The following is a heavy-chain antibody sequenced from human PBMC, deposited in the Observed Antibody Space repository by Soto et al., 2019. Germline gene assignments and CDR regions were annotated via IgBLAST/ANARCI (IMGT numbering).Heavy chain of an antibody. D-gene: IGHD3-22*01. Sequence: PSETLSLTCAVYGGSFSGYYWSWIRQPPGKGLEWIGEINHSGSTNYNPSLKSRVTISVDTSKNQFSLKLSSVTAADTAVYYCARVQSSGYYIDYWGQGTLVTVSS. CDR2: INHSGST. J-gene: IGHJ4*02. CDR3: ARVQSSGYYIDY. CDR1: GGSFSGYY. V-gene: IGHV4-34*01.